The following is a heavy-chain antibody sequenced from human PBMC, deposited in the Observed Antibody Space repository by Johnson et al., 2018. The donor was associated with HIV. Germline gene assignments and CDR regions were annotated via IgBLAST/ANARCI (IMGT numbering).Heavy chain of an antibody. Sequence: VQLVESGGGLIQPGGSLRLSCAASGFTVSTNYMSWVRQAPGKGLEWVSIIYSGGSTYYADSVKGRFTISRDNSQNTLYLQMNSLRAEDTAVYYCASRYTVDAFDIWGQGTMVTVSS. CDR1: GFTVSTNY. CDR3: ASRYTVDAFDI. CDR2: IYSGGST. J-gene: IGHJ3*02. D-gene: IGHD1-1*01. V-gene: IGHV3-53*01.